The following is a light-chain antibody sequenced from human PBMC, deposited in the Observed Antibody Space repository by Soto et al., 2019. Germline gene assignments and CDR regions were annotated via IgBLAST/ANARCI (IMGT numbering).Light chain of an antibody. CDR3: QQYGDTPLT. V-gene: IGKV3-20*01. J-gene: IGKJ4*01. CDR1: QSVSSSY. CDR2: GAS. Sequence: EIVLTQSPGTLSLSPGERATLSCRASQSVSSSYLAWYLQKPGQAPRLLIYGASSRATGIPDRFSGSGSATDFTLTISRLEPEDFAVYHCQQYGDTPLTFGGGTKVEIK.